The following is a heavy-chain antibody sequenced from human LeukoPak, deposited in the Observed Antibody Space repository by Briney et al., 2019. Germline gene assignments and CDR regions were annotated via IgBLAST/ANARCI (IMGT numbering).Heavy chain of an antibody. CDR3: ARQTAMGRSGDY. V-gene: IGHV5-51*01. CDR1: GYSFTSYW. CDR2: IDPSDSET. J-gene: IGHJ4*02. Sequence: RGESLKISCKASGYSFTSYWIGWVRQMPGKGLEWMGNIDPSDSETRYTPSFQGQVTISVDKSLTTADLQWNSLKASDTAMYYCARQTAMGRSGDYWGQGTLVTVSS. D-gene: IGHD5-18*01.